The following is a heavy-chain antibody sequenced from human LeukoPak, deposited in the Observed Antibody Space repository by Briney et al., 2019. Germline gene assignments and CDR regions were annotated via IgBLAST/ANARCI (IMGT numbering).Heavy chain of an antibody. V-gene: IGHV4-39*07. Sequence: PSETLSLTCTVSGGSISSSSYYWGWIRQPPGKGLEWIRSIYYSGSTYYNPSLKSRVTISVDTSKNQFSLKLSSVTAADTAVYYCARDNEYYGGDYWGQGTLVTVSS. J-gene: IGHJ4*02. D-gene: IGHD3-10*01. CDR3: ARDNEYYGGDY. CDR2: IYYSGST. CDR1: GGSISSSSYY.